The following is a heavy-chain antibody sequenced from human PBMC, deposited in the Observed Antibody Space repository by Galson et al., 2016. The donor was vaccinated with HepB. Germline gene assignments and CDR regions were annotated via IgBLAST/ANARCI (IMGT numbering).Heavy chain of an antibody. CDR1: GLTFSSYA. J-gene: IGHJ4*02. Sequence: SLRLSCAASGLTFSSYAMSWVRQAPGKGLEWVSVISGSGGRTYYADSVKGRFTISRDNSKNTMYLQMNSLRAEDTAVYYCAKDAPYEFWSGYYFHSYFDYWGQGTLVTVSS. CDR3: AKDAPYEFWSGYYFHSYFDY. CDR2: ISGSGGRT. D-gene: IGHD3-3*01. V-gene: IGHV3-23*01.